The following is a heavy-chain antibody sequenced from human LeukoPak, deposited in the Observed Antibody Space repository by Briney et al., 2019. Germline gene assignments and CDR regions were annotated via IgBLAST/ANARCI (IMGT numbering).Heavy chain of an antibody. V-gene: IGHV3-30*02. CDR2: IPYVGSSK. J-gene: IGHJ6*03. CDR1: GFTFSNDG. CDR3: ANAPQSFYYYCVDV. Sequence: GGSFTLSCSASGFTFSNDGRHWVRQLPGKGLEWLAFIPYVGSSKYYADSVKGRFAIYRDNSKNTLYLQMNSLRAEHTAVYYCANAPQSFYYYCVDVWGKGTTVIVSS.